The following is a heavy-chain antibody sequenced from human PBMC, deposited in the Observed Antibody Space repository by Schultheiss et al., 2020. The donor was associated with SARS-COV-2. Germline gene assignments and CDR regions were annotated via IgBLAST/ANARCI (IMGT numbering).Heavy chain of an antibody. CDR2: INHSGSP. D-gene: IGHD6-19*01. J-gene: IGHJ4*02. Sequence: SETLSLTCAVYGGSFSGYYWSWIRQPPGKGLEWIGEINHSGSPNYNPSLKSRVTISVDTPKNQFSLKLSSVTAADTAVYYCARVIAVAGLDYWGQGTLVTVSS. V-gene: IGHV4-34*01. CDR3: ARVIAVAGLDY. CDR1: GGSFSGYY.